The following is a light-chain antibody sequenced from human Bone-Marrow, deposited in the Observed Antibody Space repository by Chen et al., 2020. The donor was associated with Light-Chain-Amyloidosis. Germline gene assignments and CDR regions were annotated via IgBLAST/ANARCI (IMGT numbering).Light chain of an antibody. CDR3: QVWDRSSDRPV. Sequence: SYVLTQPSSVLVAPGQTATIACGGNNIGSTSVHWYQQTPGQAPLLGVYDDSDRPSGIPERLSGSNSGNTATLTISRVEAGDEADYYCQVWDRSSDRPVFGGGTKLTVL. V-gene: IGLV3-21*02. CDR2: DDS. CDR1: NIGSTS. J-gene: IGLJ3*02.